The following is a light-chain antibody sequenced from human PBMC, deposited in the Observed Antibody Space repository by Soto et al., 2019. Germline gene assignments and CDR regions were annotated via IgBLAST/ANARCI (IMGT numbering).Light chain of an antibody. V-gene: IGKV3-20*01. CDR1: QSVSSSY. CDR2: GAS. J-gene: IGKJ1*01. CDR3: QQYGSSPLT. Sequence: EIVLTQSPGTLSLSPGERATLSCRASQSVSSSYLAWYQQKPGQAPRLLIDGASSRATGIPDRFSGSGSGTDYTLTISRLEPEVFAVYYWQQYGSSPLTCGQGTKVEIK.